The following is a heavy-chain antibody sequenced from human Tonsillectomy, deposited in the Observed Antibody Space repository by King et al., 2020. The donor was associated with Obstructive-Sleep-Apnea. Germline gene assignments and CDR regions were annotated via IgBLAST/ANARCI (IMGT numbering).Heavy chain of an antibody. J-gene: IGHJ4*02. Sequence: VQLQESGPGLVKPSETLAITCNVSGGSITSHHWSWIRQPPGKGLDWIGYIHYSGGADCNPSLNSRVSMSADTSKNHLALKLTSVTVADTAVYYCAREGGGGVDYWGQGILVTVSS. V-gene: IGHV4-59*11. CDR1: GGSITSHH. CDR2: IHYSGGA. D-gene: IGHD3-16*01. CDR3: AREGGGGVDY.